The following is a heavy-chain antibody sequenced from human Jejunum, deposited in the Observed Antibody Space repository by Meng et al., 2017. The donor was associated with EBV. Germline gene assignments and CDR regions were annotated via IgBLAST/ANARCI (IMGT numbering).Heavy chain of an antibody. D-gene: IGHD3-16*02. CDR3: ARSSGGVVADYFDY. V-gene: IGHV1-69*06. CDR1: GGTFSNYA. J-gene: IGHJ4*02. Sequence: QVQLVQAGAEVKKPGSSVKVSCKASGGTFSNYAFSWVRQAPGQGLEWMGGVIPIFATANYAQRFQGRVTITVDKSTSTAYMELRSLRSEDTAVYYCARSSGGVVADYFDYWGQGTLVTVSS. CDR2: VIPIFATA.